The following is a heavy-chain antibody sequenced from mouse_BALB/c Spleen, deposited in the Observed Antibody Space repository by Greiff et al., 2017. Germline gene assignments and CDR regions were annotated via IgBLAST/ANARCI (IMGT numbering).Heavy chain of an antibody. D-gene: IGHD2-3*01. CDR2: INPSSGYT. CDR1: GYTFTSYT. Sequence: QVQLKQSGAELARPGASVKMSCKASGYTFTSYTMHWVKQRPGQGLEWIGYINPSSGYTNYNQKFKDKATLTADKSSSTAYMQLSSLTSEDSAVYYCARSDDGYYRWYFDVWGAGTTVTVSS. J-gene: IGHJ1*01. V-gene: IGHV1-4*01. CDR3: ARSDDGYYRWYFDV.